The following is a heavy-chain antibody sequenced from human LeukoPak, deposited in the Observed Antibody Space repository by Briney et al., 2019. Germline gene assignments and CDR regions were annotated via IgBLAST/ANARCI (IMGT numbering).Heavy chain of an antibody. J-gene: IGHJ5*02. CDR3: ARGKGGLGP. V-gene: IGHV4-61*02. CDR2: IYTSGST. D-gene: IGHD1-26*01. Sequence: SQTLSLTCTVSGGSISSGSYYWSWIRQPAGKGLEWIGRIYTSGSTNYNPSLKSRVTISVDTSKNQFSLKLSSVTAADTAVYYCARGKGGLGPWGQGTLVTVSS. CDR1: GGSISSGSYY.